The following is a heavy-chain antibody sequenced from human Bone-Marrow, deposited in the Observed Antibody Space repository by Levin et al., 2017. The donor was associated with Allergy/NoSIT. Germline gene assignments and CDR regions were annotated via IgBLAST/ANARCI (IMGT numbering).Heavy chain of an antibody. J-gene: IGHJ6*02. Sequence: GESLKISCAASGFTFSSYAMSWVRQAPGKGLEWVSAISGSGGSTYYADSVKGRFTISRDNSKNTLYLQMNSLRAEDTAVYYCAKGPVPAAHSYYYYGMDGWGQGTTVTVSS. CDR3: AKGPVPAAHSYYYYGMDG. V-gene: IGHV3-23*01. D-gene: IGHD2-2*01. CDR1: GFTFSSYA. CDR2: ISGSGGST.